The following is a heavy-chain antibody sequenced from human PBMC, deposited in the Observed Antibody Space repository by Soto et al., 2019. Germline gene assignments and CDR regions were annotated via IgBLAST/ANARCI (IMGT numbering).Heavy chain of an antibody. V-gene: IGHV3-33*01. D-gene: IGHD3-10*01. J-gene: IGHJ4*02. Sequence: GGSLRLSCAASGFTFSSYGMHWVRQAPGKGLEWVAVIWYDGSNKYYADSVKGRFTISRDNSKNTLYLQMNSLRAEDTAVYYCARGGVRMVRETDYWGQGTLVTVSS. CDR1: GFTFSSYG. CDR2: IWYDGSNK. CDR3: ARGGVRMVRETDY.